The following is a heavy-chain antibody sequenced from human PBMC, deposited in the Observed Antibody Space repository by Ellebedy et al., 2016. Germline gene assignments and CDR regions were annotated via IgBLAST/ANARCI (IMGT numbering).Heavy chain of an antibody. CDR3: AGKVGRAVAGITPFDY. Sequence: SETLSLTCSVSGGSMMSSPYYWAWIRQPPGKGLEWIGSMYFSGSTYHNPSLKSRVTISVDTSKNQFSLKLTSVTAADTAVYYCAGKVGRAVAGITPFDYWGPGILVAVSS. D-gene: IGHD6-19*01. J-gene: IGHJ4*02. CDR1: GGSMMSSPYY. CDR2: MYFSGST. V-gene: IGHV4-39*07.